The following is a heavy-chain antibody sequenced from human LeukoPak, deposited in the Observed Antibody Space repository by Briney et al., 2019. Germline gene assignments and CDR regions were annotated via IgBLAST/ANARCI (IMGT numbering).Heavy chain of an antibody. Sequence: SSQTLSLTCTVSGASISSGGYYWSWIRQHPGKGLEWIGYIYYSGTTYYNPSLKSRVTISVDTSENQFSLKLSSVTAADTAVFYCARGNYFGSGSSSYDWFDPWGQGTLVTVSS. J-gene: IGHJ5*02. CDR3: ARGNYFGSGSSSYDWFDP. CDR2: IYYSGTT. V-gene: IGHV4-31*03. CDR1: GASISSGGYY. D-gene: IGHD3-10*01.